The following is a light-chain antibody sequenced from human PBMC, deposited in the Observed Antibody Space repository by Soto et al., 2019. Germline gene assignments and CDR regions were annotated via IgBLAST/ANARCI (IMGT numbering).Light chain of an antibody. CDR3: QQRSNWPT. J-gene: IGKJ1*01. CDR1: QSVSSN. Sequence: EIVMTQSPATLSVSPGERATLPCRASQSVSSNLVWYQQKPGQAPRLLIYDASNRATGIPARFSGSGSGTDFTLTISSLEPEDFAVYYCQQRSNWPTFGQGTKVDIK. V-gene: IGKV3-11*01. CDR2: DAS.